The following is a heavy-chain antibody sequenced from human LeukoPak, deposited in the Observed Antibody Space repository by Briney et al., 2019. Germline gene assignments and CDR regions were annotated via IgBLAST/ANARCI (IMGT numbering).Heavy chain of an antibody. D-gene: IGHD3-3*01. V-gene: IGHV4-59*01. CDR2: IYYSGST. J-gene: IGHJ4*02. Sequence: SETLSLTCTVSGGSISSYYWSWIRQPPGKGLEWIGYIYYSGSTNYNPSLKSRVTISVDTSKNQFSLKLSSVTAADTAVYYCAKVSASTVSGVERLGADFEYWGQGILVTVSS. CDR1: GGSISSYY. CDR3: AKVSASTVSGVERLGADFEY.